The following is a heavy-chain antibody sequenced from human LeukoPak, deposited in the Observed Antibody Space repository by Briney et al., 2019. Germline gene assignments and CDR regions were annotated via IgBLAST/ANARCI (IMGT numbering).Heavy chain of an antibody. CDR1: GFNVSSNY. CDR3: ARGSGSVNTEYY. D-gene: IGHD3-10*01. CDR2: IYSGGNT. J-gene: IGHJ4*02. V-gene: IGHV3-53*01. Sequence: GGSLRLSCAASGFNVSSNYMSWVRQAPGNGLEWVSVIYSGGNTYYADSVKGRFTVSIDNSKNTLYLQMSSLRAEDTAVYYCARGSGSVNTEYYWGQGTLVTVSS.